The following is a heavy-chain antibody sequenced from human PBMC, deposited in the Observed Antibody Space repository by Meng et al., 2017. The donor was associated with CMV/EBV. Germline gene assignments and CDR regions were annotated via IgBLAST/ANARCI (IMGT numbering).Heavy chain of an antibody. V-gene: IGHV3-21*01. J-gene: IGHJ4*02. CDR2: ISSSSSYI. CDR3: ARDPGRIAARPWY. D-gene: IGHD6-6*01. Sequence: GESLKISCAASGFTFSTYGMHWVRQAPGKGLEWVSSISSSSSYIYYADSVKGRFTISRDNAKNSLYLQMNSLRAEDTAVYYCARDPGRIAARPWYWGQGTLVTVSS. CDR1: GFTFSTYG.